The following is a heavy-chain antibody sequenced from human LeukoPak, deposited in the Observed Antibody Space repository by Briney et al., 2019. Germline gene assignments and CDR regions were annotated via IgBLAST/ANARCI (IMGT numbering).Heavy chain of an antibody. J-gene: IGHJ4*02. CDR2: ISGSGGST. V-gene: IGHV3-23*01. CDR1: GFTFSSYA. D-gene: IGHD5-12*01. CDR3: TTDPYGGRVATLRPIDY. Sequence: GGSLRLSCAASGFTFSSYAMSWVRQAPGKGLEWVSAISGSGGSTYYADSVKGRFTISRDNSKNTLYLQMNSLKTEDTAVYYCTTDPYGGRVATLRPIDYWGQGTLVTVSS.